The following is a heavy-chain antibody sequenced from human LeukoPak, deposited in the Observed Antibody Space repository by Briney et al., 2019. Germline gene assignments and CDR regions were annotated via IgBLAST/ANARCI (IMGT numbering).Heavy chain of an antibody. Sequence: GGSLRLSCAASGFTFSSYSMNWVRQAPGKGLEWVSSISSSSSYIYYAGSVKGRFTISRDNAKNSLYLQMNSLRAEDTAVYYCAREPMVQGVTLDYWGQGTLVTVSS. CDR3: AREPMVQGVTLDY. V-gene: IGHV3-21*01. CDR1: GFTFSSYS. J-gene: IGHJ4*02. CDR2: ISSSSSYI. D-gene: IGHD3-10*01.